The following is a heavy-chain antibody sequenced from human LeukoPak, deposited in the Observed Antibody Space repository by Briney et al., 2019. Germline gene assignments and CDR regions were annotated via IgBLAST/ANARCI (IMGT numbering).Heavy chain of an antibody. J-gene: IGHJ4*02. CDR1: GGSFSGYY. D-gene: IGHD1-26*01. CDR3: ARPHVGSGSYYQSDY. CDR2: INHSAST. Sequence: SETLSLTCAVYGGSFSGYYWSWIRQPPGKGLEWIGEINHSASTNYNPSLKSRVTISVDTSKNQFSLKLSSVTAADTAVYYCARPHVGSGSYYQSDYWGQGTLVTVSS. V-gene: IGHV4-34*01.